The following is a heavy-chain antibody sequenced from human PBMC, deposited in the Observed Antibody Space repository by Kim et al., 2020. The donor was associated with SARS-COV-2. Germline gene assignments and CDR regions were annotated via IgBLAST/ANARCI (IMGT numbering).Heavy chain of an antibody. CDR2: IIPILGIA. CDR3: ARGDCSSTSCYGMDV. D-gene: IGHD2-2*01. Sequence: SVKVSCKASGGTFNSYAISWVRQAPGQGLEWMGRIIPILGIANYAQKFQGRVTITADKSTSTAYMELSSLRSEDTAVYYCARGDCSSTSCYGMDVWGKGTTVTVSS. V-gene: IGHV1-69*04. J-gene: IGHJ6*04. CDR1: GGTFNSYA.